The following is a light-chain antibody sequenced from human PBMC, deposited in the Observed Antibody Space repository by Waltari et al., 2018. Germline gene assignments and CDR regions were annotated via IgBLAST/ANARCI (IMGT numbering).Light chain of an antibody. CDR3: HQSKSLPWT. CDR2: YSS. CDR1: QNIGTD. J-gene: IGKJ1*01. Sequence: EIVLTQSPDFQSVTPQEKVTITCRASQNIGTDLHWFQQKPYKPPKLLNKYSSQSFSGVPSRFSGSGSGTDFTLTISSLEVEDVATYYCHQSKSLPWTFGQGTKLEVK. V-gene: IGKV6-21*01.